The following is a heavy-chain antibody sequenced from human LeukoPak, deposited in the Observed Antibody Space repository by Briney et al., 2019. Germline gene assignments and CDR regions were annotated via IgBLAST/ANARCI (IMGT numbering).Heavy chain of an antibody. Sequence: EGSLRLSCAASGFTFSSYAMSWVRQAPGKGLEWVSAISGSGGSTYYADSVKGRFTISRDNSKNTLYLQMNSLRAEDTAVYYCAKAPWEYYYDSSGYYFDYWGQGTLVTVSS. J-gene: IGHJ4*02. CDR3: AKAPWEYYYDSSGYYFDY. CDR2: ISGSGGST. V-gene: IGHV3-23*01. CDR1: GFTFSSYA. D-gene: IGHD3-22*01.